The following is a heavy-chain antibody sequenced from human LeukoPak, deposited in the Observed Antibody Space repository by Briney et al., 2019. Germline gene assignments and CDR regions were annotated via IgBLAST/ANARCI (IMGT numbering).Heavy chain of an antibody. J-gene: IGHJ3*02. Sequence: ASVKVSCKVSGYSLTEIPMHWVRQAPGKGLEWMGGFDPEDGEAIYAQKLQGRVTMTEDTSADTAYMELKSLTSEDTAVYYCATGQTGTDAFDIWGQGTMVTVSS. CDR3: ATGQTGTDAFDI. V-gene: IGHV1-24*01. D-gene: IGHD1-1*01. CDR1: GYSLTEIP. CDR2: FDPEDGEA.